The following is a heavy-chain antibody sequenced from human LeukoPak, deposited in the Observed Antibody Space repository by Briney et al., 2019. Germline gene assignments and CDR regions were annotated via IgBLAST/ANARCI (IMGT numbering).Heavy chain of an antibody. Sequence: SGGSLRLSCAASGFTFSSYNMNWVRQAPGKGLEWVSYTSSSSSTIYYADSVKGRFTISRDNAKNSLYLQMNSLRAEDTAVYYCARSSIYDYWGPGTLVTVSS. V-gene: IGHV3-48*04. CDR2: TSSSSSTI. CDR1: GFTFSSYN. J-gene: IGHJ4*02. D-gene: IGHD2/OR15-2a*01. CDR3: ARSSIYDY.